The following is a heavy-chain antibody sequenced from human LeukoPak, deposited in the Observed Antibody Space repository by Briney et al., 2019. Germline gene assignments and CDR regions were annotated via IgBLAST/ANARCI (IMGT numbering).Heavy chain of an antibody. J-gene: IGHJ4*02. CDR2: ISAGNGNT. V-gene: IGHV1-3*01. D-gene: IGHD6-6*01. CDR3: ARTAARRFDY. Sequence: ASVKVSCKASGYTFTSYAIHWVRQAPGQRLEWMGWISAGNGNTKYSQNFQGRVTMTRDTSTGTVYMELSSLRSDDTAVYYCARTAARRFDYWGQGTLVTVSS. CDR1: GYTFTSYA.